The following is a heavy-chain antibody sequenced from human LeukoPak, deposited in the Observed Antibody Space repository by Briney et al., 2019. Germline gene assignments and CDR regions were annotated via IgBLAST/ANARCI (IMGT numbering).Heavy chain of an antibody. V-gene: IGHV4-39*07. J-gene: IGHJ4*02. CDR2: THYSGNT. CDR3: ARDLRGYFDY. Sequence: PSETLSLTCVVSGDSVSSTNYYWGWIRQPPGKGLEWIGTTHYSGNTYYNPSLKSRVTISLDTSKNQFSLRLNSVTAADTAVYYCARDLRGYFDYWGQGTLVTVSS. CDR1: GDSVSSTNYY.